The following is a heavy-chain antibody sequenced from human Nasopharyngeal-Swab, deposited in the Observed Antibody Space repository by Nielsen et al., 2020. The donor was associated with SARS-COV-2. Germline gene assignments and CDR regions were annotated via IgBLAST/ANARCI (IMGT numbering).Heavy chain of an antibody. J-gene: IGHJ6*02. Sequence: ASVKVSCKASGYTFTSYGISWVRQAPGQGLEWMGWISAYNGNTNYAQKLQGRVTMTTDTSTSTAYMELRSLRSDDTAVYYRARDFYRNYYDSSGYLDYYYYGMDVWGQGTTVTVSS. CDR1: GYTFTSYG. D-gene: IGHD3-22*01. V-gene: IGHV1-18*01. CDR3: ARDFYRNYYDSSGYLDYYYYGMDV. CDR2: ISAYNGNT.